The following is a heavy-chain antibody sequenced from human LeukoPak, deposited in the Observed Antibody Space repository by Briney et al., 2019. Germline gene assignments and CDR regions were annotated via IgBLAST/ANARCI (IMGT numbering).Heavy chain of an antibody. CDR2: IKQDGSEK. Sequence: PGGSLRLSCAASGFTFSSYWMSWVRQAPGKGLEWVANIKQDGSEKYYVDSVKGRFTNSRDNAKNSLYLQMNSLGAEDTAVYYCARHLSGITGYTYGRGIDYWGQGTLLTVSS. CDR3: ARHLSGITGYTYGRGIDY. J-gene: IGHJ4*02. CDR1: GFTFSSYW. V-gene: IGHV3-7*01. D-gene: IGHD5-18*01.